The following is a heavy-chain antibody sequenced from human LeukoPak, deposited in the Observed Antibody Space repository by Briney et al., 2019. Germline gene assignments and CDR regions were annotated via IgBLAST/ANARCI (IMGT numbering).Heavy chain of an antibody. D-gene: IGHD2-8*01. J-gene: IGHJ4*02. CDR3: ASLGYCTNGVCSGDQSRDY. Sequence: ASVKVSCKASGYTFTSLAIHWVRQAPGQRLEWMGWINTGNGNTKYSQNFEGRVTITRDTSASTAYMEPSSLRSEDTAVYYCASLGYCTNGVCSGDQSRDYWGQGTLVTVSS. V-gene: IGHV1-3*04. CDR1: GYTFTSLA. CDR2: INTGNGNT.